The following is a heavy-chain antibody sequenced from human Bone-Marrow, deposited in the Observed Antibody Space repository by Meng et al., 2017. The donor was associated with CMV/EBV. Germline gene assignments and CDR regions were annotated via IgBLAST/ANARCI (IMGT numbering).Heavy chain of an antibody. V-gene: IGHV4-39*07. CDR1: GGSISSSRYY. Sequence: SETLSLTCTVSGGSISSSRYYWGWIRQPPGKGLEWIGTIYYSGSTYYNPSLKSRVTISVDTSKNQFSLKLSSVTAADTAVYYCARGLFIRALVGWGQGTLVTVSS. CDR3: ARGLFIRALVG. D-gene: IGHD6-13*01. CDR2: IYYSGST. J-gene: IGHJ4*02.